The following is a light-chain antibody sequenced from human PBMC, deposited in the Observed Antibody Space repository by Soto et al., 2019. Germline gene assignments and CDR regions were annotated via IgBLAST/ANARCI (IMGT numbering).Light chain of an antibody. Sequence: IQLTQSPSSLSASVGDRVTITCRASQDIAIYLAWYQQKPGEAPKLLIYAASTLYGGVPSRFSGSGSGTDFTFTISSLQAEDIGTYFCQQYDSVFTFGQGTRLEIK. CDR1: QDIAIY. V-gene: IGKV1-9*01. CDR2: AAS. CDR3: QQYDSVFT. J-gene: IGKJ5*01.